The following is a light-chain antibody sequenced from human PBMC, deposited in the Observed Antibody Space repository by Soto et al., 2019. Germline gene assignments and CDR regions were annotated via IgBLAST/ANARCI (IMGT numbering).Light chain of an antibody. V-gene: IGKV1-39*01. CDR3: QQIYSTPLT. CDR1: QTISSD. Sequence: DIQMTQSPSSLSASVGDRVTITCRASQTISSDLKWYQQKPGKAPKLLIYAASNLQSGVPSRFSGSRSGTAVTLTISILHPEDFATYSCQQIYSTPLTFGGGTKVESK. J-gene: IGKJ4*01. CDR2: AAS.